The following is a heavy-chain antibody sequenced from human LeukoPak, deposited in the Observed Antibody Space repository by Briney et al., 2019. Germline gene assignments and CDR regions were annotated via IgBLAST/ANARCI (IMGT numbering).Heavy chain of an antibody. V-gene: IGHV6-1*01. D-gene: IGHD3-3*01. CDR1: GDSVSSNSAA. CDR2: TYYRSKWYN. Sequence: SQTLSLTCAISGDSVSSNSAAWNWIRQSPSRGLEWLGRTYYRSKWYNDYAVSVKSRIIINPDTSKNQFSLQLNSVTPEDTAVYYCAITIGDFWSGPGYYFDYWGQGTLVTVSS. J-gene: IGHJ4*02. CDR3: AITIGDFWSGPGYYFDY.